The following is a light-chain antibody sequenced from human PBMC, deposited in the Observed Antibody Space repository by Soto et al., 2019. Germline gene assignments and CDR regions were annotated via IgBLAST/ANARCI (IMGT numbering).Light chain of an antibody. CDR1: SSDVGSFNL. V-gene: IGLV2-23*01. CDR2: EGS. Sequence: QSALTQPASVSGSPGQSITISCTGISSDVGSFNLVSWYQQHPGKAPKVIFFEGSERPSGVSNRFSGSKSGNTASLTISGLQAEDEADYYCFSYAGRSTRVFGGGTKVTVL. CDR3: FSYAGRSTRV. J-gene: IGLJ3*02.